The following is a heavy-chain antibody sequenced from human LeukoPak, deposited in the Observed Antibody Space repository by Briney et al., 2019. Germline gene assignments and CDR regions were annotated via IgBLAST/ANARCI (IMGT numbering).Heavy chain of an antibody. CDR2: IWYDGSNK. CDR1: GFTFSSYG. D-gene: IGHD3-10*01. V-gene: IGHV3-33*06. CDR3: AKGAMSSGLPFDY. J-gene: IGHJ4*02. Sequence: GGSLRLSCAASGFTFSSYGMHWVRQAPGKGLEWVAVIWYDGSNKYYADSVKGRFTISRDNSKNTLYLQMNSLRAEDTAVYYCAKGAMSSGLPFDYWGQGTLVTVSS.